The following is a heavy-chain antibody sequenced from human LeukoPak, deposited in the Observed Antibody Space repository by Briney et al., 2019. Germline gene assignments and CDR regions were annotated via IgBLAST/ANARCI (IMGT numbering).Heavy chain of an antibody. J-gene: IGHJ4*02. CDR3: ASSVGGSYLIIDY. CDR2: IYYSGST. Sequence: SETLSLTCTVSGGSISGSSYYWGWIRQPPGKGLEWIGSIYYSGSTYYNPSLKSRVTISVDTSKNQFSLKLSSVTAADTAVYYCASSVGGSYLIIDYWGQGTLVTVSS. D-gene: IGHD1-26*01. V-gene: IGHV4-39*01. CDR1: GGSISGSSYY.